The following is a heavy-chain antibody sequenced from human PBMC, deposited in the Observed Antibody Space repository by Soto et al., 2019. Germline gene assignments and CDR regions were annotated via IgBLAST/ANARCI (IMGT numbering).Heavy chain of an antibody. CDR2: MNPNSGNT. J-gene: IGHJ6*02. CDR1: GYTFTSYD. D-gene: IGHD3-3*01. CDR3: ARRGDYDFWSGPNDYYYYGMDV. V-gene: IGHV1-8*01. Sequence: ASVKVSCKASGYTFTSYDINWVRQATGQGLEWMGWMNPNSGNTGYAQKFQGRVTMTRNTSISTAYMELSSLRSEDTAVYYCARRGDYDFWSGPNDYYYYGMDVWGQGTTVTVSS.